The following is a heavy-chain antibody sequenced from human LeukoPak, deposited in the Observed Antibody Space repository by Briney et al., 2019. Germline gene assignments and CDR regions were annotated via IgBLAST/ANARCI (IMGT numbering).Heavy chain of an antibody. Sequence: PSETLSLTCAVYGGSFSGYYWSWIRQPPGKGLEWIGEINHSGSTNYNPSLKSRVTISVDTSKNQFSLKLSSVTAADTAVYYCARTNPDYYGSGSYFGYWGQGTLVTVSS. CDR3: ARTNPDYYGSGSYFGY. V-gene: IGHV4-34*01. J-gene: IGHJ4*02. D-gene: IGHD3-10*01. CDR2: INHSGST. CDR1: GGSFSGYY.